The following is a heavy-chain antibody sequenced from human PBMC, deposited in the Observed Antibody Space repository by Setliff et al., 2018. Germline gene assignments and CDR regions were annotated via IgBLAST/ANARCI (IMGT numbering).Heavy chain of an antibody. CDR3: ARVPYDYVWGSYRTFDY. J-gene: IGHJ4*02. V-gene: IGHV1-2*06. Sequence: ASVKVSCKASGYTFTGYYMHWVRQAPGQGLEWMGRINPNSGGTNYAQKFQGRVTMTRDTSISTAYMELSRLRSDDTAVYYCARVPYDYVWGSYRTFDYWGQGTLVTVSS. D-gene: IGHD3-16*02. CDR2: INPNSGGT. CDR1: GYTFTGYY.